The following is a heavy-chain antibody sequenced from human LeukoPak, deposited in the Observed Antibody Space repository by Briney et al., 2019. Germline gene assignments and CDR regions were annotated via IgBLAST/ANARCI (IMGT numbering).Heavy chain of an antibody. D-gene: IGHD3-22*01. Sequence: GGSLRLSCAASGFTFSSYEMNWVRQAPGKGLEWVSYISSSGSTMYYADSVKGRFTISRDNSKNTLYLQMNSLRAEDTAVYYCAKDYYDSSGYPAFDIWGQGTMVTVSS. J-gene: IGHJ3*02. CDR2: ISSSGSTM. CDR1: GFTFSSYE. V-gene: IGHV3-48*03. CDR3: AKDYYDSSGYPAFDI.